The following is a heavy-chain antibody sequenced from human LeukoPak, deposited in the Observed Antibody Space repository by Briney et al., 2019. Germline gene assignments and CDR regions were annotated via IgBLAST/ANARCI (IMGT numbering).Heavy chain of an antibody. CDR1: GFTFSDYH. CDR2: ISTSNSYI. CDR3: ARDPGAYSSSPIDY. V-gene: IGHV3-21*01. Sequence: GGSLRLSCVVSGFTFSDYHMNWVRQAPGKGLEWVSSISTSNSYIYYADSLTGRFTISRDNAKNSLYLRMNGLRAEDTAVYYCARDPGAYSSSPIDYWGQGTLVTVSS. D-gene: IGHD6-6*01. J-gene: IGHJ4*02.